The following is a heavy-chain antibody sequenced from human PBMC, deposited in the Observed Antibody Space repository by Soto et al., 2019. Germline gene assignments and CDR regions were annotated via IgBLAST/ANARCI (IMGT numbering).Heavy chain of an antibody. CDR3: ARVFGSGDCSGGSCYSEDY. D-gene: IGHD2-15*01. CDR2: IYYSGST. V-gene: IGHV4-59*01. J-gene: IGHJ4*02. Sequence: SETLSLTCTVSGGSISSYYWSWIRQPPGKGLEWIGYIYYSGSTNYNPSLKSRVTISVDTSKNQFSLKLSSVTAADTAVYYCARVFGSGDCSGGSCYSEDYWGQGTLVTVSS. CDR1: GGSISSYY.